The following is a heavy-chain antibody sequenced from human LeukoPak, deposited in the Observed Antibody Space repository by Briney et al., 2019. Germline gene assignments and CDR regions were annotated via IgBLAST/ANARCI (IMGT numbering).Heavy chain of an antibody. CDR3: ARGGVNYWNPRY. CDR2: LYTDDTT. CDR1: GFTVSSNY. J-gene: IGHJ4*02. D-gene: IGHD1-1*01. Sequence: QPGGSLRLXCVASGFTVSSNYMSWVRQAPGKGLEWVSLLYTDDTTYYADSVEGRFTISRDDSKNTIYLQMNSLRAEDTAVYYSARGGVNYWNPRYWGQGTLVTVSS. V-gene: IGHV3-53*01.